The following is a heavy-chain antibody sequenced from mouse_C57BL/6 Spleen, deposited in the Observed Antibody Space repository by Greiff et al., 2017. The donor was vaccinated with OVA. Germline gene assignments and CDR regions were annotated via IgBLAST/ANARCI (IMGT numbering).Heavy chain of an antibody. CDR3: ARERYYGSSYVRFAY. J-gene: IGHJ3*01. V-gene: IGHV3-6*01. D-gene: IGHD1-1*01. CDR1: GYSITSGYY. CDR2: ISYDGSN. Sequence: ESGPGLVKPSQSLSLTCSVTGYSITSGYYWNWIRQFPGNKLEWMGYISYDGSNNYNPSLKNRISITRDTSKNQFFLKLNSVTTEDTATYYCARERYYGSSYVRFAYWGKGTLVTVSA.